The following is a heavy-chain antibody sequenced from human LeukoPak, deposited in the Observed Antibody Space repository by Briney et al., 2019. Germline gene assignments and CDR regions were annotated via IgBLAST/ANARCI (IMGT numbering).Heavy chain of an antibody. V-gene: IGHV1-18*01. Sequence: ASVKVSCKASGYTFTSYGISWVRQAPGQGLEWMGWISAYNGNTNYAQKLQGRVTMTRDTSTSTVYMELSSLRSEDTAVYYCARGAVTTMSYATGCDYWGQGTLVTVSS. CDR2: ISAYNGNT. CDR3: ARGAVTTMSYATGCDY. D-gene: IGHD4-17*01. CDR1: GYTFTSYG. J-gene: IGHJ4*02.